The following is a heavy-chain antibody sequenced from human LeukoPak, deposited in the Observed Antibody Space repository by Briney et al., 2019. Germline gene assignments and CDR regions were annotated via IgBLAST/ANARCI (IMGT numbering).Heavy chain of an antibody. CDR3: AKEGITNYYYYGMDV. J-gene: IGHJ6*02. CDR2: ISYDGSNK. CDR1: GFTFSSYG. Sequence: GGSLRLSCAASGFTFSSYGMHWVRQAPGKGLEWVAVISYDGSNKYYADSVKGRFTISRDNSKNTLYLQMNSLRAEDTAVYYCAKEGITNYYYYGMDVWGQGTTVTVSS. V-gene: IGHV3-30*18.